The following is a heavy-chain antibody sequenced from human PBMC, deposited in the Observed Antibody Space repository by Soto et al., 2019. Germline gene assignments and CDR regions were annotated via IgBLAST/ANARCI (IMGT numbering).Heavy chain of an antibody. V-gene: IGHV3-9*01. D-gene: IGHD3-10*01. Sequence: DVQLVESGGGLVQPGRSLRLSCAASGFTFDDYAMHWVRQAPGKGLEWVSGISWNSGSIGYADSVKGRFTISRDNAKNSLYLQMNSLRAEDTALYYCAKDFDPHYYGSGSYKYWGQGTLVTVSS. CDR2: ISWNSGSI. CDR3: AKDFDPHYYGSGSYKY. J-gene: IGHJ4*02. CDR1: GFTFDDYA.